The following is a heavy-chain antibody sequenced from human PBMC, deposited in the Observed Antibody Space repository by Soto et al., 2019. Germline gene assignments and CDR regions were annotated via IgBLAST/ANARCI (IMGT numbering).Heavy chain of an antibody. Sequence: QVQLHQWGAGLLKPSETLSLTCAVSGGSFSFYYWSWIRQPPGKELEWIGEINHSGSTNYNSSLKSRGTISIGTSKTQFSLKLRSVTAADTAGYYCATRFYDSSGYYCFYFDSWGQGTLVTVSS. CDR1: GGSFSFYY. V-gene: IGHV4-34*01. CDR3: ATRFYDSSGYYCFYFDS. J-gene: IGHJ4*02. D-gene: IGHD3-22*01. CDR2: INHSGST.